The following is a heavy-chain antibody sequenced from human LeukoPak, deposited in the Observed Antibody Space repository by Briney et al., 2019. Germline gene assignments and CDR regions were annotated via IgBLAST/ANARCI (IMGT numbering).Heavy chain of an antibody. J-gene: IGHJ4*02. Sequence: SETLSLTCTVSGGSISGYYWSWIRQPPGKGLEWIGYIYYSGSTNYNPSLKSRVTISVDTSKNQFSLKLSSVTAADTAVYYCASHLSYYYDSPYFDYWGQGTLVTVSS. D-gene: IGHD3-22*01. CDR3: ASHLSYYYDSPYFDY. V-gene: IGHV4-59*08. CDR1: GGSISGYY. CDR2: IYYSGST.